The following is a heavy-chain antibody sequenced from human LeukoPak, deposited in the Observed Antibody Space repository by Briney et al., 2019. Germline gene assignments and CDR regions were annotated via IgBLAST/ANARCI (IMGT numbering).Heavy chain of an antibody. CDR3: APSPPLYDSSGYYLDY. CDR1: GYTFTGYY. CDR2: INPNSGGT. Sequence: ASVKLSCKASGYTFTGYYMHWVRQAPGQGLEWMGWINPNSGGTNYAQKFQGRVTMTRDTSISTPYMELSRLRSDDTAVYYCAPSPPLYDSSGYYLDYWGQGTLVTVSS. D-gene: IGHD3-22*01. J-gene: IGHJ4*02. V-gene: IGHV1-2*02.